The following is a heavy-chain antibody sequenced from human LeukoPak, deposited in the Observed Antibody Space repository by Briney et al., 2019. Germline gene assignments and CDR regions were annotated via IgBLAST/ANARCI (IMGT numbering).Heavy chain of an antibody. D-gene: IGHD5-12*01. Sequence: SETLSLTCTVSGGSISSYYWSWIRQPPGKGLEWIGYIYYSGSTNYNPSLKSRVTISVDTSKNQFSLKLSSVTAADTAVHYCARASGAFVATLGYWGQGTLVTVSS. CDR3: ARASGAFVATLGY. CDR2: IYYSGST. J-gene: IGHJ4*02. CDR1: GGSISSYY. V-gene: IGHV4-59*01.